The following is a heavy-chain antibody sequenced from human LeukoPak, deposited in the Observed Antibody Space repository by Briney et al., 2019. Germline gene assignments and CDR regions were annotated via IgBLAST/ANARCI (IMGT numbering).Heavy chain of an antibody. V-gene: IGHV4-39*07. D-gene: IGHD3-10*01. CDR3: ARTHRAYYYGSGSYFTNAFDI. J-gene: IGHJ3*02. Sequence: SETLSLTCTVSGGSISSSSYYWGWIRQPPGKGLEWIGSIYYSGSTYYNPSLKSRVTISVDTSKNQFSLKLSSVTAADTAVYYCARTHRAYYYGSGSYFTNAFDIWGQGTMVTVSS. CDR2: IYYSGST. CDR1: GGSISSSSYY.